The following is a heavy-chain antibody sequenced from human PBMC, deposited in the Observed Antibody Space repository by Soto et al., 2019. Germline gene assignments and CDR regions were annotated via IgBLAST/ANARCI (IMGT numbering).Heavy chain of an antibody. CDR3: ARGRPSIAALYYYYYYMDV. Sequence: TSETLSLTCAVYGGSFSGYYWSWIRQPPGKGLEWIGEINHSGSTNYNPSLKSRVTISVDTSKNQFSLKLSSVTAADTAVYYCARGRPSIAALYYYYYYMDVWGKGTTVTVSS. CDR1: GGSFSGYY. V-gene: IGHV4-34*01. J-gene: IGHJ6*03. D-gene: IGHD6-6*01. CDR2: INHSGST.